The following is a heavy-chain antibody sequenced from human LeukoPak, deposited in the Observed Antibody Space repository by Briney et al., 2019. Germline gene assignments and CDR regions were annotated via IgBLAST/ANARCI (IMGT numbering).Heavy chain of an antibody. CDR2: IYSSGSS. CDR1: GFTVSSNY. Sequence: PGGSLRLSCAASGFTVSSNYMSWVRQAPGKGLEWVSLIYSSGSSYYADPVKGRFTISRDNSKNTLYLQMNSLRTEDTAVYYCARGGVRVAFDMWGQGTMVTVSS. D-gene: IGHD3-10*01. V-gene: IGHV3-53*05. J-gene: IGHJ3*02. CDR3: ARGGVRVAFDM.